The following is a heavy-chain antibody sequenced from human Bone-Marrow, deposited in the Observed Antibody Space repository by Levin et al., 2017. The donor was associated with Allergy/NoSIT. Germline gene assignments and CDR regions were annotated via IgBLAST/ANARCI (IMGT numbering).Heavy chain of an antibody. J-gene: IGHJ6*02. CDR2: IWGDGINK. CDR3: VRAVRGSPGLAWGTSYRPADYYSMDV. Sequence: PGGSLRLSCAVSGFTFSSHGMHWVRQAPAKGLEWVAGIWGDGINKFYTASVKGRFTISRDNSKNTLYLKMDSLKAEDTGVYYCVRAVRGSPGLAWGTSYRPADYYSMDVWGRGTTVIVSS. CDR1: GFTFSSHG. V-gene: IGHV3-33*01. D-gene: IGHD3-16*01.